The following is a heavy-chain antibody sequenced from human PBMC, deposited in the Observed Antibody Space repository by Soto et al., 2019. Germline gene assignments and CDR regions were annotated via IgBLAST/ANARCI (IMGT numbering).Heavy chain of an antibody. D-gene: IGHD6-25*01. CDR2: ISGTGGST. Sequence: PEGSLRLSGASSGFTSSNFAITWVRQAPGKGMEWVAAISGTGGSTYYADSVKGRFTISRDNATNTLYLEMNSLKAADTAIYYCTKTYVHTEAAATADMDARGQRAAVTISS. CDR1: GFTSSNFA. V-gene: IGHV3-23*01. CDR3: TKTYVHTEAAATADMDA. J-gene: IGHJ6*02.